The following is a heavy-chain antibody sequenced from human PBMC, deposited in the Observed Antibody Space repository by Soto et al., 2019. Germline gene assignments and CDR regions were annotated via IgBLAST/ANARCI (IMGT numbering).Heavy chain of an antibody. Sequence: QVQLQESGPGLVKPSQTLSLTCTVSGGSIGSGVYFWSWIRQPPGKGLEWIGFISYTGSAHYNPCLKSRVAISVDTSKNQFSLKLTSVSAADAAVYYCATMGATTGSYYFEYWGQGTLVTVSS. CDR1: GGSIGSGVYF. J-gene: IGHJ4*02. D-gene: IGHD1-26*01. CDR3: ATMGATTGSYYFEY. CDR2: ISYTGSA. V-gene: IGHV4-30-4*01.